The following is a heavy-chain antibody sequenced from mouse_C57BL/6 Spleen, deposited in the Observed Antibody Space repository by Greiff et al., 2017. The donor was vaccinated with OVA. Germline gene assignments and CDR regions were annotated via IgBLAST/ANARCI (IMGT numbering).Heavy chain of an antibody. CDR3: ARDPYDGYYVNAMDY. CDR2: ISYDGSN. Sequence: EVKLMESGPGLVKPSQSLSLTCSVTGYSITSGYYWNWIRQFPGNKLEWMGYISYDGSNNYNPSLKNRISITRDTSKNQFFLKLNSVTTEDTATYYCARDPYDGYYVNAMDYWGQGTSVTVSS. D-gene: IGHD2-3*01. J-gene: IGHJ4*01. V-gene: IGHV3-6*01. CDR1: GYSITSGYY.